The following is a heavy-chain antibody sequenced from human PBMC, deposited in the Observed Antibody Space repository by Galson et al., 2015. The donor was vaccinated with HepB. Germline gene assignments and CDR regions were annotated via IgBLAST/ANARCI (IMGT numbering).Heavy chain of an antibody. CDR3: ARVSPVEMATITAYYYGMDV. V-gene: IGHV1-18*01. CDR1: GYTFTSYG. Sequence: SVKVSCKASGYTFTSYGISWVRQAPGQGLEWMGWISAYNGNTNYAQKLQGRVTMTTDTSTSTAYMELRSLRSDDTAVYYCARVSPVEMATITAYYYGMDVWGQGTTVTVSS. D-gene: IGHD5-24*01. CDR2: ISAYNGNT. J-gene: IGHJ6*02.